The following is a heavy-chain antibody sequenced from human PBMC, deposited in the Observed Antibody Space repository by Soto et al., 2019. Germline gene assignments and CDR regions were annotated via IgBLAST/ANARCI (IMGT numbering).Heavy chain of an antibody. CDR3: ARDLSVDXDFWSGYPRHYYYYGMDV. V-gene: IGHV1-3*01. CDR2: INAGNGNT. CDR1: GYTFTSYA. D-gene: IGHD3-3*01. Sequence: ASVKVSCKASGYTFTSYAMHWVRQAPGQRLEWMGWINAGNGNTKYSQKFQGRVTITRDTSASTAYMELSSLRSEDTAVYYCARDLSVDXDFWSGYPRHYYYYGMDVWGQGTTVTVSS. J-gene: IGHJ6*02.